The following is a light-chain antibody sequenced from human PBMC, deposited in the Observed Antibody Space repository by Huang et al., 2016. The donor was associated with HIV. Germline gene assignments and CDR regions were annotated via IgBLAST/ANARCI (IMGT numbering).Light chain of an antibody. CDR2: GTS. CDR3: QQYGSSMAT. Sequence: LTQSPGSLSLSPGDRVTLSCRARQSVDGGYVAWYHQKPGQSPRLIVYGTSSRASGIPSRFSGSGSGRDFSLTISGLDSEDFGVYYCQQYGSSMATFGQGTKVDI. CDR1: QSVDGGY. J-gene: IGKJ2*01. V-gene: IGKV3-20*01.